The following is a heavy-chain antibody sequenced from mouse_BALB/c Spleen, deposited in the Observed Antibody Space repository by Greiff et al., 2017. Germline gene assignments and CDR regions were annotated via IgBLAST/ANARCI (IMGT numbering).Heavy chain of an antibody. V-gene: IGHV1-4*02. CDR2: INPSSGYT. CDR3: ARNYRYGFDY. D-gene: IGHD2-14*01. CDR1: GYTFTSYT. J-gene: IGHJ2*01. Sequence: QVQLKQSAAELARPGASVKMSCKASGYTFTSYTMHWVKQRPGQGLEWIGYINPSSGYTEYNQKFKDKTTLTADKSSSTAYMQLSSLTSEDSAVYYCARNYRYGFDYWGQGTTLTVSS.